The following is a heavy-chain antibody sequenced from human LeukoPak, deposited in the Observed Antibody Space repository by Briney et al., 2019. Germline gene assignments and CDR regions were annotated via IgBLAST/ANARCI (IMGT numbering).Heavy chain of an antibody. J-gene: IGHJ4*02. CDR3: ARIEDVTRGYNHAYYFDY. D-gene: IGHD5-18*01. CDR1: RFTFSDYW. Sequence: GSLRLSCAASRFTFSDYWMSWIRQPAGKGLEWIGRIYISGSTNYNPSLKSRVTISADTSKNQFSLKLSSATAADTAVYYCARIEDVTRGYNHAYYFDYWGQGTLVTVSS. CDR2: IYISGST. V-gene: IGHV4-4*07.